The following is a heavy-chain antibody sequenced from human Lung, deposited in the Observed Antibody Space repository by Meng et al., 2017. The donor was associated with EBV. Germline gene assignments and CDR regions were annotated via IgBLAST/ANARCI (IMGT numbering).Heavy chain of an antibody. V-gene: IGHV4-59*01. Sequence: QVRLQEAGPWLAKPSETLSLTCTVSCSYKRFYYWSWHRQPPGKGLGWIGYIYYGGTTSYNPSLKSRVTISLDTSKSQFSLNLSSVTAADTAVYYCALGATSPLFDYWAQGTLVTVSS. CDR1: CSYKRFYY. D-gene: IGHD2-2*01. CDR2: IYYGGTT. CDR3: ALGATSPLFDY. J-gene: IGHJ4*02.